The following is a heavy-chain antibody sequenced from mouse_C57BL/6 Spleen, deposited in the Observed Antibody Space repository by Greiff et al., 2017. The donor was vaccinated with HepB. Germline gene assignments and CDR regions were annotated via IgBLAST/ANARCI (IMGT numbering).Heavy chain of an antibody. CDR3: ARHDGYYSNYDFDY. CDR2: ISSGGSYT. V-gene: IGHV5-6*01. D-gene: IGHD2-5*01. J-gene: IGHJ2*01. CDR1: GFTFSSYG. Sequence: EVKLMDSGGDLVKPGGSLKLSCAASGFTFSSYGMSWVRQTPDKRLEWVATISSGGSYTYYPDSVKGRFTISRDNAKNTLYLQMSSLKSEDTAMYYCARHDGYYSNYDFDYWGQGTTLTVSS.